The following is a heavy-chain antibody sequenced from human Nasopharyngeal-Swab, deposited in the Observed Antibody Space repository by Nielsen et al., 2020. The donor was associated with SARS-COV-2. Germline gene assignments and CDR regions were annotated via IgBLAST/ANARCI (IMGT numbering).Heavy chain of an antibody. Sequence: GGSLRLSCAASGFTFSSYEMNWVRQAPGKGLEWVSYISSSGSTIYYADSVKGRFTISRDNAKNSLYLQMNSLRAEDTAVYYCARDGLYSAGGNWGQGTLVTVSS. J-gene: IGHJ4*02. V-gene: IGHV3-48*03. D-gene: IGHD5-18*01. CDR1: GFTFSSYE. CDR3: ARDGLYSAGGN. CDR2: ISSSGSTI.